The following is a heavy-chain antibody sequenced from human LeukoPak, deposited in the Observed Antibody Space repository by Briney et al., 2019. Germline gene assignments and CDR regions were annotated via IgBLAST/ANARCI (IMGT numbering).Heavy chain of an antibody. J-gene: IGHJ4*02. CDR1: GYSFTSHG. V-gene: IGHV1-46*01. Sequence: GASVKVSCKASGYSFTSHGISWVRQAPGQGLEWMGIINPSGGSTSYAQKFQGRVTMTRDMSTSTVYMELSSLRSEDTAVYYCARGEVPGVVVVAATPYQIDYWGQGTLVTVSS. D-gene: IGHD2-15*01. CDR2: INPSGGST. CDR3: ARGEVPGVVVVAATPYQIDY.